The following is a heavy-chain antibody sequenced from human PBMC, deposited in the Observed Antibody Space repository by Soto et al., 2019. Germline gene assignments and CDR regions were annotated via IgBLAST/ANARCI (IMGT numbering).Heavy chain of an antibody. J-gene: IGHJ6*02. CDR1: GGSISSGGHY. V-gene: IGHV4-31*03. CDR2: IYYSGST. Sequence: QVQLQESGPGLVKTSQTLSLTCTVSGGSISSGGHYWSLIRQHPGKGLEWIGYIYYSGSTYYNPSLKSRVIISVDTSKNQFSPKLNSVTAADTAVYYCARALPGYYYYGMDVWGQGTTVTVSS. CDR3: ARALPGYYYYGMDV.